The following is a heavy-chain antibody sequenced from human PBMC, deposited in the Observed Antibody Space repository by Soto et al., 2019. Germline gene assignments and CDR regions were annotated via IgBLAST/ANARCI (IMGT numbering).Heavy chain of an antibody. CDR2: IYPGDSDT. CDR3: ARKWFYYGSGIYYKDYYMDV. V-gene: IGHV5-51*01. D-gene: IGHD3-10*01. Sequence: PGESLKISCKGSGYSFTSYWIGWVRQMPGKGLEWMGIIYPGDSDTRYSPSFQGQVTISADKSISTAYLQWSSLKASDTAMYYCARKWFYYGSGIYYKDYYMDVGGKGTTVPVPS. J-gene: IGHJ6*03. CDR1: GYSFTSYW.